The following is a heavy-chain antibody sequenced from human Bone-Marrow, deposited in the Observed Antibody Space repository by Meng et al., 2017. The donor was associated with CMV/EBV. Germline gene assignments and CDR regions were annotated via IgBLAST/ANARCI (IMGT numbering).Heavy chain of an antibody. CDR1: GFTFSSYA. Sequence: GESLKISCAASGFTFSSYAMSWVRQAPGKGLEWVSAISGSGGSTYYADSGQGRFTITRDNSKNTLYLQMNSLRAEDTAVYYCAKDLGSTVVAARGLFDIWGQGTMVTVSS. CDR3: AKDLGSTVVAARGLFDI. J-gene: IGHJ3*02. D-gene: IGHD4-23*01. V-gene: IGHV3-23*01. CDR2: ISGSGGST.